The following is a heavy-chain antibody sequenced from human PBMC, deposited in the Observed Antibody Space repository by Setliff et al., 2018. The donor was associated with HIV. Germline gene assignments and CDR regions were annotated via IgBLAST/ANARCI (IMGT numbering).Heavy chain of an antibody. CDR3: ARKLRPGHGVDV. V-gene: IGHV3-15*05. J-gene: IGHJ6*02. D-gene: IGHD3-10*01. Sequence: GGSLRLSCAASGFIFSNARMNWVRQVPGKGLEWVGHIKKKGDGGTTEYATPVKGRFTISRDDSENMLYLQMNSLRAEDTAIYYCARKLRPGHGVDVWGQGTTVTVSS. CDR2: IKKKGDGGTT. CDR1: GFIFSNAR.